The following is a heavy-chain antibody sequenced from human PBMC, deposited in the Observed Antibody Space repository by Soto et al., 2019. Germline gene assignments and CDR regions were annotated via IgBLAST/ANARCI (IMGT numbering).Heavy chain of an antibody. J-gene: IGHJ6*02. V-gene: IGHV1-18*01. D-gene: IGHD6-13*01. CDR2: ISAFNHYT. Sequence: ASVKVSCKASGYSFTTYGISWVRQAPGQGLEWMGWISAFNHYTNYAQKFQGRVTMTTETSTSTAYMELRSLGSDDTAVYYCARDRPYSNYGYYGMDVWGQGTTVTVSS. CDR1: GYSFTTYG. CDR3: ARDRPYSNYGYYGMDV.